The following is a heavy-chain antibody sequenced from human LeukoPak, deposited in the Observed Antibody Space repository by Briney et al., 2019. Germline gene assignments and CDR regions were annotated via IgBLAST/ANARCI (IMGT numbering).Heavy chain of an antibody. CDR3: AKGERITMIPFSGYFDY. CDR2: IRYDGSNK. CDR1: GFTFSSYG. J-gene: IGHJ4*02. V-gene: IGHV3-30*02. D-gene: IGHD3-22*01. Sequence: QPGGSLRLSCAASGFTFSSYGMHWVRQAPGKGLEWVAFIRYDGSNKYYADSVKGRFTISRDNSKNTLYLQMNSLRAEDTAVYYCAKGERITMIPFSGYFDYWGQGTLVTVSS.